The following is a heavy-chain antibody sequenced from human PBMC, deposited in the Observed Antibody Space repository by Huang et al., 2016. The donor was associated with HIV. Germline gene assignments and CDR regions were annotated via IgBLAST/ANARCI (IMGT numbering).Heavy chain of an antibody. V-gene: IGHV4-39*01. Sequence: QVQLQESGPGLVKPSETLSLNCTVSGGSISTGSYSWGWLRQTPGKGLEWIATIYYSGSTNYNPSLKSRVTISVDTSQNQFSLKLSSVTAADTAIYYCARRLGNYFFDYWGQGTLVTVSS. J-gene: IGHJ4*02. CDR2: IYYSGST. CDR1: GGSISTGSYS. D-gene: IGHD7-27*01. CDR3: ARRLGNYFFDY.